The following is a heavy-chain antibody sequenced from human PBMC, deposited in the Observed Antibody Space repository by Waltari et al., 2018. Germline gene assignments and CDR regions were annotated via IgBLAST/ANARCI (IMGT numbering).Heavy chain of an antibody. J-gene: IGHJ5*02. D-gene: IGHD1-26*01. CDR2: IHYSGTT. CDR1: GGSIRGSGYY. Sequence: QLQLQESGPGLVKPSETLSLTCTVSGGSIRGSGYYWGWHRQPPGKGLEWIGSIHYSGTTYYNSSLKSRVTISVDMSKNQFSLNLNSVTAADTAVYYCAREVGPKGDWFDPWGQGTLVTVSS. CDR3: AREVGPKGDWFDP. V-gene: IGHV4-39*07.